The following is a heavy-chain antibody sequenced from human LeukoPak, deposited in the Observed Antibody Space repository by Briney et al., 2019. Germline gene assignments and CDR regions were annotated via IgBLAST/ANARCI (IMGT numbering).Heavy chain of an antibody. V-gene: IGHV4-59*01. Sequence: SETLSLTCTVSGGSISSYYWSWIRQPPGKGLEWIGYIYYSGSTNYKPSLKSRVTISVDTSKNQFSLKLRSVTAADTAVYYCASAGTMMGATPEDYWGQGTLVTVSS. J-gene: IGHJ4*02. CDR2: IYYSGST. D-gene: IGHD1-26*01. CDR1: GGSISSYY. CDR3: ASAGTMMGATPEDY.